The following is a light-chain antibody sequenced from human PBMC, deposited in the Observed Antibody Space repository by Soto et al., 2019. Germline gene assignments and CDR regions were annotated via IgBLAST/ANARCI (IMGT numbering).Light chain of an antibody. CDR3: HQYGDAVWT. CDR2: SAS. CDR1: HAVSSSY. Sequence: EIVSTQSPGTLSLSQGERATLSCRVCHAVSSSYLAWYQQKPGQAPRLLIYSASSRATGVPTRFSGSGSGADYTLTSSRLEPEDSAVYYCHQYGDAVWTCGQGTRWIS. V-gene: IGKV3-20*01. J-gene: IGKJ1*01.